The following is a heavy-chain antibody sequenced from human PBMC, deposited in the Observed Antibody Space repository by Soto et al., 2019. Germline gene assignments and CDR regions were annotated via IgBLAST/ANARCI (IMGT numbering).Heavy chain of an antibody. J-gene: IGHJ6*02. CDR2: ISTYNGDT. CDR3: AREGVAPYYYYGMDV. Sequence: VASVKVSCKASGYTFTRSGISWVRQAPGQWLEWMGWISTYNGDTNYAQTFQGRVTMTTDTSTSTVHMEVRSLRSDDTAVYYCAREGVAPYYYYGMDVWGQGTPVTVSS. D-gene: IGHD5-12*01. CDR1: GYTFTRSG. V-gene: IGHV1-18*01.